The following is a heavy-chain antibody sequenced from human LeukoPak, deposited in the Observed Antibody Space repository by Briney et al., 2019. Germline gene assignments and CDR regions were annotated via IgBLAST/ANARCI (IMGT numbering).Heavy chain of an antibody. CDR2: ISAYSGDT. CDR1: GYTFTSYG. J-gene: IGHJ6*02. V-gene: IGHV1-18*01. D-gene: IGHD2-2*02. Sequence: ASVKVSCKASGYTFTSYGISWVRQAPGQGLEWMGWISAYSGDTNYAQKFQGRVTITRDTSASTAYMELSSLRSEDTAVYYCARSLYCSSTSCYKGYYGMDVWGQGTTVTVSS. CDR3: ARSLYCSSTSCYKGYYGMDV.